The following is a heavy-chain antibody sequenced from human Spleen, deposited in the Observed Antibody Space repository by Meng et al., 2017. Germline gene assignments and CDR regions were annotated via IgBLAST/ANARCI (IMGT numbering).Heavy chain of an antibody. Sequence: QVQPVQSGPEVKRPGASVWVSCKASHYTSATYGISWFRQAPGQGLEWVGWFVSNADTYPAQKFQGRVTMTRDTHTSTDFLELRSLRFDDTAIYYCARGTPGRSYSDYWGQGTLVTVSS. J-gene: IGHJ4*02. V-gene: IGHV1-18*01. CDR3: ARGTPGRSYSDY. CDR2: FVSNADT. D-gene: IGHD3-10*01. CDR1: HYTSATYG.